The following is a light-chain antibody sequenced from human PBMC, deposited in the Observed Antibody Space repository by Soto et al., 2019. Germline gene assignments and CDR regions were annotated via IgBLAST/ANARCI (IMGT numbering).Light chain of an antibody. J-gene: IGKJ2*01. CDR1: QSLLYSSNNKNY. Sequence: DIVMTQSPDSLAVSLGETATLNCKSSQSLLYSSNNKNYLAWYQQKPGQPPKLLIYWASIRESGVPDRFSGSGSGTDFRLTISSLQAEDVAVYYCQQYYGTPYTFGQGTKLEIK. V-gene: IGKV4-1*01. CDR3: QQYYGTPYT. CDR2: WAS.